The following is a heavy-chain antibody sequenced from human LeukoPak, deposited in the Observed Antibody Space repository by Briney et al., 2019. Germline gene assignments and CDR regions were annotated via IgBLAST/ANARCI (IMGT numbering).Heavy chain of an antibody. CDR1: GFTFGDYA. CDR3: TRVGWLQLKYYFDY. V-gene: IGHV3-49*03. Sequence: PGRSLRLSCTASGFTFGDYAMSWFRHAPGKGLEWVGFIRSKAYGGTTEYAASVKGRFTISRDDSKSIAYLQMNSLKTEDTAVYYCTRVGWLQLKYYFDYWGQGTLVTVSS. D-gene: IGHD5-24*01. J-gene: IGHJ4*02. CDR2: IRSKAYGGTT.